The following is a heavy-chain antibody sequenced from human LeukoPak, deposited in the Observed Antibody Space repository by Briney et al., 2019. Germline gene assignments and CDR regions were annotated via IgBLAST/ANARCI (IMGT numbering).Heavy chain of an antibody. Sequence: GGSLRLSCAASGFTFSGSAMSWVRKAPGEGLEWVSLFSYSGAHSFYTDSVRGRFTISRDNSKDTQFLQMNSLRAEDTAIYYCARDMQLSTWGLGTMVTVSS. J-gene: IGHJ3*01. CDR2: FSYSGAHS. CDR1: GFTFSGSA. CDR3: ARDMQLST. D-gene: IGHD3-16*02. V-gene: IGHV3-23*01.